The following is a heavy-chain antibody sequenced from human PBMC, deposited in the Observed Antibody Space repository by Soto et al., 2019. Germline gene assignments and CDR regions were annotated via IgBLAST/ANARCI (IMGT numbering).Heavy chain of an antibody. V-gene: IGHV4-34*01. CDR1: GGSFSGYY. J-gene: IGHJ4*02. CDR2: INHSGST. D-gene: IGHD1-26*01. Sequence: SETLSLTCAVYGGSFSGYYWSWIRQPPGKGLEWIGEINHSGSTNYNPSLKSRVTISVDTSKNQFSLKLSSVTAADTAVYYCARGIVGATNGKYYFDYWGQGTLVTVSS. CDR3: ARGIVGATNGKYYFDY.